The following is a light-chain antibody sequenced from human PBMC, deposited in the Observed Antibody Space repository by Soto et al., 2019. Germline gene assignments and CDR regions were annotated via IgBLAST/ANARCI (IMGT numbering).Light chain of an antibody. J-gene: IGKJ1*01. Sequence: EVMLTQSPGTLSLSPGERATLSCRASQSVSSNYLAWYQQKSGQAPSLLIYGASNRATGIPDRFSGSGSGTDFTLPLRSLHPEDFENYNCHHYHPSTRTFGQATNV. CDR2: GAS. V-gene: IGKV3-20*01. CDR3: HHYHPSTRT. CDR1: QSVSSNY.